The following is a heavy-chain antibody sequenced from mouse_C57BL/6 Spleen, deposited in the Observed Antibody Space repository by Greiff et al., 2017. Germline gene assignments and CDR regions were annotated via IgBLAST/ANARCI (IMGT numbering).Heavy chain of an antibody. Sequence: VQLQQSGPGLVAPSQSLSITCTVSGFSLTSYAIRWVRQPPGKGLEWLGVICTGGGTTYNSAHKSRLSISKDNSKSQVFLKMNRLQTDDTARYYCARNGYYEYAMDYWGQGTSVTVSS. CDR1: GFSLTSYA. CDR3: ARNGYYEYAMDY. D-gene: IGHD2-4*01. CDR2: ICTGGGT. V-gene: IGHV2-9-1*01. J-gene: IGHJ4*01.